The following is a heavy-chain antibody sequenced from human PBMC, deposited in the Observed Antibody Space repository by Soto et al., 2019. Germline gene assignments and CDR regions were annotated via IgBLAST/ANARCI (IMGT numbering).Heavy chain of an antibody. CDR3: ARDLYGWFDP. J-gene: IGHJ5*02. D-gene: IGHD2-2*02. CDR2: ISGNDGKT. CDR1: GYRFTNHG. V-gene: IGHV1-18*01. Sequence: ASVKVSCKASGYRFTNHGISWVRQAPGQGLEWMGWISGNDGKTKYARKFQGRVAMTTDTSTSTAYTELSSLRSEDTAVYYCARDLYGWFDPWGQGTLVTVSS.